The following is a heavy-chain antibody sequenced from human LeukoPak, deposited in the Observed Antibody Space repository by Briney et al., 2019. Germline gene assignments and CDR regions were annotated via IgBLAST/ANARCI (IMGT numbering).Heavy chain of an antibody. Sequence: SETLSLTCTVSGGSISSTAYYWDWIPQPPGKGLEWIGSVYYSGSTYYNPSLKSRVTISVDTYKNQFSLKLSSVTAADTAVYYCARRSGWYVDYWGQGTLVTVSS. D-gene: IGHD6-19*01. CDR2: VYYSGST. CDR3: ARRSGWYVDY. CDR1: GGSISSTAYY. V-gene: IGHV4-39*01. J-gene: IGHJ4*02.